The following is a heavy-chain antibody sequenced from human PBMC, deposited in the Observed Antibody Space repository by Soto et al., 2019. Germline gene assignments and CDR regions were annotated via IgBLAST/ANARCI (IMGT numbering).Heavy chain of an antibody. J-gene: IGHJ6*01. D-gene: IGHD3-10*01. CDR3: ARDGGLLWFGEFTSYYYYYGMDV. CDR2: INHSGST. CDR1: GGSFSGYY. V-gene: IGHV4-34*01. Sequence: SETLSLTCAVYGGSFSGYYWSWIRQPPGKGLEWIGEINHSGSTNYNPSLKSRVTISVDTSKNQFSLKLSSVTAADTAVYYCARDGGLLWFGEFTSYYYYYGMDVW.